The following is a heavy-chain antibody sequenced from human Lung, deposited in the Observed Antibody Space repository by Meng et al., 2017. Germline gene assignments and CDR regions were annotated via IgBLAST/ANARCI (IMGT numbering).Heavy chain of an antibody. Sequence: QVQPVQSGPEVKKPGASVKVARKASDYTFTGYGVSWVRQAPGQGLEWMAWLGAHDGDTSHAPKFQGRVTVSADRPTATAYMELRSLRSDDTAVYYCARGTPGRSYSDYWGQGTLVTVSS. CDR1: DYTFTGYG. CDR2: LGAHDGDT. J-gene: IGHJ4*02. CDR3: ARGTPGRSYSDY. D-gene: IGHD3-10*01. V-gene: IGHV1-18*01.